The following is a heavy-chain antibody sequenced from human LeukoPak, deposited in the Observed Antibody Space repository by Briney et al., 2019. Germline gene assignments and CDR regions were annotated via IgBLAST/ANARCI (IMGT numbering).Heavy chain of an antibody. V-gene: IGHV1-69*05. CDR3: ARGNRLYSSSWSSLPFDI. CDR1: GGTFSSYA. J-gene: IGHJ3*02. CDR2: IIPIFGTA. D-gene: IGHD6-13*01. Sequence: SVKVSCKASGGTFSSYAISWVRQAPGQGLEWMGGIIPIFGTANYAQKFQGRVTITTDESTSTAYMELSSLRSEDTAVYYCARGNRLYSSSWSSLPFDIWGHGTMVTVSS.